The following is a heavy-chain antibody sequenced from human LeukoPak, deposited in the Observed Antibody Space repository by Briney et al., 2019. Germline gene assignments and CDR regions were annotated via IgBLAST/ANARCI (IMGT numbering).Heavy chain of an antibody. CDR1: GGTFSSYA. V-gene: IGHV1-69*05. D-gene: IGHD4-17*01. CDR3: ATSRTSYGVGFDY. J-gene: IGHJ4*02. CDR2: IIPIFGTA. Sequence: SVKVSCKASGGTFSSYAISWVRQAPGQGLGWMGRIIPIFGTANYAQKFQGRVTITTDESTSTAYMELSSLRSEDTAVYYCATSRTSYGVGFDYWGQGTLVTVSS.